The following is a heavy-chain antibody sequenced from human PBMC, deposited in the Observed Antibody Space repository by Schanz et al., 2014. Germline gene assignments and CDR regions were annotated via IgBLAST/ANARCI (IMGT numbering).Heavy chain of an antibody. D-gene: IGHD6-19*01. J-gene: IGHJ6*03. CDR3: ARLGTGMAVAGSVIDSYYYYMDV. Sequence: QILLVQSGAEVKKPGASVRVSCKVSGYAFTTYGISWVRQAPGQGLEWMGWMNPNSGNTGYAQKFQGRVTMTRNTSISTAYMELSSLRSEDTAVYYCARLGTGMAVAGSVIDSYYYYMDVWGEGTTVTVSS. CDR2: MNPNSGNT. CDR1: GYAFTTYG. V-gene: IGHV1-8*02.